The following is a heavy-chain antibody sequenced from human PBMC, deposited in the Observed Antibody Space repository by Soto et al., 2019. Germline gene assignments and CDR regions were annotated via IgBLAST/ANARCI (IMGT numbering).Heavy chain of an antibody. J-gene: IGHJ4*02. CDR2: ISGGASDK. CDR3: VREDWHRFDS. Sequence: EVQLVESGGRLVQPGGSLRLSCAASGFMFSAYWMSWVRQDPGKGLEWGATISGGASDKFYVDSVKGRFTISRDDSKNTLYMQMNSLRDEDTAIYYCVREDWHRFDSWGQGTRVTVSS. CDR1: GFMFSAYW. D-gene: IGHD2-21*01. V-gene: IGHV3-7*01.